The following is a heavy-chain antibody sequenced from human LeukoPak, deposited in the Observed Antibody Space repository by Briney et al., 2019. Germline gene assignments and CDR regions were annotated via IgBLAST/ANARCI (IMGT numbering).Heavy chain of an antibody. V-gene: IGHV1-2*06. Sequence: ASVKVSCKASGYTLTAYYLHWVRQAPGQGLEWMGRINPDSGGTTYAQKFQGRVTMTRDTSIGTAYMELSSLRSDDTAVYYCARPHYESSGLYVDAFDIWGQGTMVTVSS. CDR2: INPDSGGT. CDR1: GYTLTAYY. J-gene: IGHJ3*02. CDR3: ARPHYESSGLYVDAFDI. D-gene: IGHD3-22*01.